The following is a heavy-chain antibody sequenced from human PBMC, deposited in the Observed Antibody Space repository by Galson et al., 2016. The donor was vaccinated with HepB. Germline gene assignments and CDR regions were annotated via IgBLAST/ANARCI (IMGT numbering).Heavy chain of an antibody. J-gene: IGHJ3*02. V-gene: IGHV3-23*01. CDR1: GFTFSSYA. Sequence: SLRLSCAASGFTFSSYAMSWVRQAPGKGLEWVSTISGSADSTYYADSVKGRFSISSDKSRNTLYVQMNSLRAEDKAIYYCSKMKYNGSGGLSPFDIWGPGTMVTVSS. CDR2: ISGSADST. CDR3: SKMKYNGSGGLSPFDI. D-gene: IGHD3-10*01.